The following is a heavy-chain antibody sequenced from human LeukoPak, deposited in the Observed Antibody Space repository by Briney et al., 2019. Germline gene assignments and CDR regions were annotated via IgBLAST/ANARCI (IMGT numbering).Heavy chain of an antibody. CDR3: ARGGTAKGHFDY. D-gene: IGHD6-13*01. J-gene: IGHJ4*02. V-gene: IGHV4-59*08. Sequence: PSETLSLTCTVSGGSITNYYWTWIRQPPGKGLEWIGYIYYSGSTNYKPSLKARVTISLDTSRNQFSLRLTSVTAADTAVYYCARGGTAKGHFDYWGQGTLVTVSS. CDR1: GGSITNYY. CDR2: IYYSGST.